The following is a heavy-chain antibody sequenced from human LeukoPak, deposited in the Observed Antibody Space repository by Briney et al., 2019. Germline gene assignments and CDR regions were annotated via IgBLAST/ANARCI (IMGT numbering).Heavy chain of an antibody. J-gene: IGHJ6*03. CDR3: ARGRRDGYPRWDYYYMDV. V-gene: IGHV4-61*02. Sequence: PSETLSLTCTVSGGSISSGSYYWSWLRQPAGKGLEWIGRIYTSGSTNYNPSLKSRVTISVDTSKNQFSLKLSSVTAADTAVYYCARGRRDGYPRWDYYYMDVWGKGTTVTVSS. CDR1: GGSISSGSYY. D-gene: IGHD5-24*01. CDR2: IYTSGST.